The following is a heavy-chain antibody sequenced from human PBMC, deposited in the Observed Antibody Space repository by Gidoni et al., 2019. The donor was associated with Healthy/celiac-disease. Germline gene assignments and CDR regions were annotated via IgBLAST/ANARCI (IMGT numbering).Heavy chain of an antibody. CDR1: GCSISSSSYY. D-gene: IGHD6-6*01. J-gene: IGHJ2*01. Sequence: QLQLQESGPGLVKLSETLSLTCTVSGCSISSSSYYWGWIRQPPGKGLEWIGSIYYSGSTYYNPSLKSRVTISVDTSKNQFSLKLSSVTAADTAVYYCARPEYSSSIGPAAVDLWGRGTLVTVSS. V-gene: IGHV4-39*01. CDR3: ARPEYSSSIGPAAVDL. CDR2: IYYSGST.